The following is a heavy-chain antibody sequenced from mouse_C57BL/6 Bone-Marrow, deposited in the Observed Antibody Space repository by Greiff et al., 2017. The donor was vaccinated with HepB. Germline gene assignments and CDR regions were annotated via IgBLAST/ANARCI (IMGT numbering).Heavy chain of an antibody. Sequence: EVKLVESGGGLVQPKGSLKLSCAASGFSFNTYAMNWVRQAPGKGLEWVARIRSKSNNYATYYADSVKDRFTISRDDSESMLYLQMNNLKTEDTAMYYCVANWDYAMDYWGQGTSVTVSS. D-gene: IGHD4-1*01. J-gene: IGHJ4*01. V-gene: IGHV10-1*01. CDR1: GFSFNTYA. CDR2: IRSKSNNYAT. CDR3: VANWDYAMDY.